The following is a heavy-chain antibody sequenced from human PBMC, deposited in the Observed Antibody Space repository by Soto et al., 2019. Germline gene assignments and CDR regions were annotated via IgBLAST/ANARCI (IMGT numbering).Heavy chain of an antibody. J-gene: IGHJ4*02. CDR1: GYTFTSYG. CDR3: ARTSIVAAGTNYNY. Sequence: ASVKVSCKASGYTFTSYGISWVREAPGQGLEWMGWISAYNGNTNYAQKLQGRVTMTTDTSTSTAYMELRSLRSDDAAVYYCARTSIVAAGTNYNYWGQGTLVTV. D-gene: IGHD6-13*01. CDR2: ISAYNGNT. V-gene: IGHV1-18*01.